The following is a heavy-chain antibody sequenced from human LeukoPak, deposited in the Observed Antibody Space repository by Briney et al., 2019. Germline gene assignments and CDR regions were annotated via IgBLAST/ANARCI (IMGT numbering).Heavy chain of an antibody. CDR2: IKPDGTYT. CDR1: GFTFSSDW. CDR3: ANYWFP. J-gene: IGHJ5*02. Sequence: GGSLRLSCASSGFTFSSDWMYWVRQAPGRGPVWVSGIKPDGTYTHYVDSVKGRFTISRDDAKNTLYLQMNSLRVEDTAVYYCANYWFPWGPGTLVTVSS. D-gene: IGHD2-8*02. V-gene: IGHV3-74*01.